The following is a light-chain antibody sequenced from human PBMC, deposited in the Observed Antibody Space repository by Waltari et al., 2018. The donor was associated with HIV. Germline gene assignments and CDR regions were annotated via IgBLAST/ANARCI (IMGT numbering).Light chain of an antibody. V-gene: IGLV2-8*01. Sequence: QSALTQPPSASGSPGQSVTISCAGTSSDIGLYNFVSWYQHHPGKAPKLMISDVSRRPSGVPDRFSGSKSGNTASLTVSGLHADDEATYYCFSYAGNNFLLFGGGTKLTVL. CDR1: SSDIGLYNF. CDR2: DVS. J-gene: IGLJ2*01. CDR3: FSYAGNNFLL.